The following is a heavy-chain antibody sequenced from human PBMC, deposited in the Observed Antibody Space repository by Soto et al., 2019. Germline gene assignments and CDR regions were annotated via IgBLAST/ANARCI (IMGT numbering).Heavy chain of an antibody. Sequence: LRLSCAASGFTVSSNYMSWVRQAPGKGLEWVSVIYSGGSTYYADSVKGRFTISRDKSTNTLYLQMNSLRAEDTAVYYCARKGWNYDLDVWGQGTTVTVSS. D-gene: IGHD6-19*01. CDR1: GFTVSSNY. V-gene: IGHV3-53*01. CDR3: ARKGWNYDLDV. CDR2: IYSGGST. J-gene: IGHJ6*02.